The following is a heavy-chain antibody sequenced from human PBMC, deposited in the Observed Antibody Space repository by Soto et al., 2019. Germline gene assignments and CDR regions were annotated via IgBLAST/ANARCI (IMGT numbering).Heavy chain of an antibody. Sequence: GASVKVSCKASGYTFTSYAMHWVRQAPGQRLEWMGWINAGNGNTKYSQKFQGRVTITRDTSASTAYMELSSLRSEDTAVYYCASSYSNYALIDYYYYVIAGWGQGTTVTVSS. J-gene: IGHJ6*02. CDR1: GYTFTSYA. D-gene: IGHD4-4*01. V-gene: IGHV1-3*01. CDR2: INAGNGNT. CDR3: ASSYSNYALIDYYYYVIAG.